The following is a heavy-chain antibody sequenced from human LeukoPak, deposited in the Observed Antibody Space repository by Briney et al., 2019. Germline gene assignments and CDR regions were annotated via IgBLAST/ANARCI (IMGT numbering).Heavy chain of an antibody. J-gene: IGHJ4*02. V-gene: IGHV3-30*02. CDR3: TGEKSMGSLRY. CDR2: IRYDGSNK. CDR1: GFTFSSYV. D-gene: IGHD2-2*02. Sequence: GGSLRLSCAASGFTFSSYVMHWVRQAPGKGLEWVAFIRYDGSNKYYSDSVKGRFTISRDNSKNSLFLQMDSLKVEDTGVYYCTGEKSMGSLRYWGPGTLVTVSS.